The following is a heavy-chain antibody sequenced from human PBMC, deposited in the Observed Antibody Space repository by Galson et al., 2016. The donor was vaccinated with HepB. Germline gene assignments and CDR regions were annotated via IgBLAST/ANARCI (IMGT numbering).Heavy chain of an antibody. D-gene: IGHD2-15*01. J-gene: IGHJ1*01. CDR3: ATAPRQDTPEFVHN. Sequence: QSGAEVKKPGESLRISCKGSGFRFTMYWISWLRQTPDKGLEWMGRIDPSDGTTNYSPSFQGHVTISVEESVNTAYIQWSGLKTSDNAMYFCATAPRQDTPEFVHNWGQGTLLIVSS. CDR1: GFRFTMYW. CDR2: IDPSDGTT. V-gene: IGHV5-10-1*01.